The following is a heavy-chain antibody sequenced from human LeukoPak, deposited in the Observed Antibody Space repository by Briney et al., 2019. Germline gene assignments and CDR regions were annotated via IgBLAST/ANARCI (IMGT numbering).Heavy chain of an antibody. CDR3: AREQEDCTGTTCYRAFDV. CDR2: VYSDGSIT. V-gene: IGHV3-74*01. J-gene: IGHJ3*01. Sequence: PGGSLRLSCAASGFTFGNYWINWVRQAPGKGLVWVSRVYSDGSITNYADSVKGRFSISRDSAKNTLYLQMSSLRSEDTAVYYCAREQEDCTGTTCYRAFDVWGQGTMVTVS. D-gene: IGHD2-2*01. CDR1: GFTFGNYW.